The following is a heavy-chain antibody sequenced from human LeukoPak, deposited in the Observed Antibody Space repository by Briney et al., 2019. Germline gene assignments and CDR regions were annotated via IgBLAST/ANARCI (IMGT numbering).Heavy chain of an antibody. CDR2: ISGSGGST. CDR1: GFTFSSYA. V-gene: IGHV3-23*01. D-gene: IGHD3-22*01. J-gene: IGHJ4*02. CDR3: AKDLGSEFDSSGYYDY. Sequence: GGSLRLSCAASGFTFSSYAMSWVRQAPGKGLEWVSAISGSGGSTYYADSVKGRFTIPRDNSKNTLYLQMNSLRAEDTAVYYCAKDLGSEFDSSGYYDYWGQGTLVTVSS.